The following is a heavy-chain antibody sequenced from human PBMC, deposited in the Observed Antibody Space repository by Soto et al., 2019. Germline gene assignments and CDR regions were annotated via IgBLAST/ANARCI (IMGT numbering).Heavy chain of an antibody. CDR1: GGSIRGYY. Sequence: QVQLQESGPRLVKPSETLSLNCTVSGGSIRGYYWTWIRQSPGRGLEWLGFVSDSGKTDSEPSLKGRLAISLDTSRSQFALRLTSVTAADTAGYYCARGRAIYGEGDYYDYGGQGALVTVSS. J-gene: IGHJ4*02. D-gene: IGHD3-10*01. V-gene: IGHV4-59*01. CDR3: ARGRAIYGEGDYYDY. CDR2: VSDSGKT.